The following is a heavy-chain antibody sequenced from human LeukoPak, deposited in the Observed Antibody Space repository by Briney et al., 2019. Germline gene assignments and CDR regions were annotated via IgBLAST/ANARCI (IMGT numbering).Heavy chain of an antibody. J-gene: IGHJ4*02. Sequence: SETLSLTCTVSGGSFEHYFWNWLRQPPGKGLEWIGYVYYSGSTDYSPSLKSRLTISADTSKNQFSLKLSSVTAADTAVYYCASHRRSHGSEYWGQGTLVTVSS. CDR2: VYYSGST. V-gene: IGHV4-59*01. CDR1: GGSFEHYF. CDR3: ASHRRSHGSEY. D-gene: IGHD3-10*01.